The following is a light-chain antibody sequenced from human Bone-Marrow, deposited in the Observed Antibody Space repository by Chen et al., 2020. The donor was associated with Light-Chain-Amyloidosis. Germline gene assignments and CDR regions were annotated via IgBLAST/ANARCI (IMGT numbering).Light chain of an antibody. J-gene: IGLJ3*02. CDR1: TSTIGGSF. CDR3: ATWDFSGSGQGV. Sequence: QSVLNQPPSASGTPRQRVTISCSGSTSTIGGSFIYCYRHLPGTAPKLLISRDTQRPSGVPDRFSGSKSGTSASLTISGLRSEDEAVYYCATWDFSGSGQGVFGGGTKLTV. V-gene: IGLV1-47*02. CDR2: RDT.